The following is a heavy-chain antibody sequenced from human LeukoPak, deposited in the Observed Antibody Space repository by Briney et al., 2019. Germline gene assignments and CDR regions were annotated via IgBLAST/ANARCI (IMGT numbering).Heavy chain of an antibody. CDR1: GFSLSTSGVA. D-gene: IGHD3-10*01. CDR3: AHVLLDYSSEYFDY. CDR2: IYWDDDK. Sequence: ESGPTLVNPTQTLTLTCTFSGFSLSTSGVAVGWIRQPPGKALEWLALIYWDDDKRYSPSLKSRLTVSKDTSKSRVALTMTNVDPADTATYYCAHVLLDYSSEYFDYWGPGILVTVSS. V-gene: IGHV2-5*02. J-gene: IGHJ4*02.